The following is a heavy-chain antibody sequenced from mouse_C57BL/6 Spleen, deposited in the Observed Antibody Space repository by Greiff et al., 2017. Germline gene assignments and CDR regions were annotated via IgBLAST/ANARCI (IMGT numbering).Heavy chain of an antibody. J-gene: IGHJ4*01. Sequence: VQGVESGPELVKPGASVTISCKASGYAFSSSWMNWVKQRPGKGLEWIGRIYPGDGDTTYNGKFKGKATLTADKSSSTAYMQLSSLTSEDSAVYFCARCYYGNDYYAMDYGGKGTSVTVSS. CDR1: GYAFSSSW. CDR2: IYPGDGDT. D-gene: IGHD2-1*01. CDR3: ARCYYGNDYYAMDY. V-gene: IGHV1-82*01.